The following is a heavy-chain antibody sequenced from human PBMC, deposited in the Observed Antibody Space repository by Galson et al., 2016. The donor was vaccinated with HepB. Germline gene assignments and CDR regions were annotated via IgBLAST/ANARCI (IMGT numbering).Heavy chain of an antibody. J-gene: IGHJ4*02. Sequence: SVKVSCKASGYTFTTHDINWVRQATGQGLEWMGWMNPNSGTTGYAQKFQGRVTMTINTSISTAYMELSSLRSEDTAMHYCARSPRGTKFDSWGQGTLATVSS. D-gene: IGHD2-8*01. V-gene: IGHV1-8*01. CDR3: ARSPRGTKFDS. CDR2: MNPNSGTT. CDR1: GYTFTTHD.